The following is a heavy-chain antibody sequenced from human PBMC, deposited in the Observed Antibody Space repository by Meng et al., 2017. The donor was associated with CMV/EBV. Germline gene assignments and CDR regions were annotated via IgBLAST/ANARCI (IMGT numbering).Heavy chain of an antibody. V-gene: IGHV4-59*01. D-gene: IGHD3-22*01. J-gene: IGHJ4*02. CDR2: IYYSGST. Sequence: SETLSLTCTVSGGSISSYYWSWIRQPPGKGLEWIGDIYYSGSTNYNPSLKSRVTISVDTSKNQFSLKLSSVTAADTAVYYCARRVGYDSSGYYVDYWGQGTLVTVSS. CDR1: GGSISSYY. CDR3: ARRVGYDSSGYYVDY.